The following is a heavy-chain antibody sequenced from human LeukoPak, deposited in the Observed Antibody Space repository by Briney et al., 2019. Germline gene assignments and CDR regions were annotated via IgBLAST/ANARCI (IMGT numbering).Heavy chain of an antibody. V-gene: IGHV4-39*01. CDR2: IYYSGIT. J-gene: IGHJ4*02. CDR3: ARLRSSSWYIDY. Sequence: SETLSLTCTVSGGSISTRIYYWAWIRQPPGKGLEWIGSIYYSGITYYNPSLKSRVTISVDTSKNQFSLKLSSVTAADTAVYYCARLRSSSWYIDYWGQETLVTVSS. CDR1: GGSISTRIYY. D-gene: IGHD6-13*01.